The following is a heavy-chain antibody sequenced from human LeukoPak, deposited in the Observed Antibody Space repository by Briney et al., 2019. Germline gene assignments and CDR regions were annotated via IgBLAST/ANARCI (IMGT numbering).Heavy chain of an antibody. CDR1: GFPFSSYG. CDR2: LVYDARS. D-gene: IGHD6-19*01. CDR3: ARDLSAVFDF. Sequence: PGTSLRLSCAASGFPFSSYGMHWVRQAPGKGLEWVARLVYDARSDYANSVKGRFSISRDDSKNTLFLDMSNLRVEDTALYYCARDLSAVFDFWGQGVLVTVSS. J-gene: IGHJ4*02. V-gene: IGHV3-33*01.